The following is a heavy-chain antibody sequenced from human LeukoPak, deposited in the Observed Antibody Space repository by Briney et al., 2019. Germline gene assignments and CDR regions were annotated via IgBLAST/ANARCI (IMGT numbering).Heavy chain of an antibody. CDR2: ISGSGGST. CDR1: GFTFISYA. Sequence: GGPLRLSCAASGFTFISYAMSWVRQAPGKGLEWVSAISGSGGSTYYADSVKGRFTISRDNSKNTLYLQMNSLRAEDTAVYYCAKEEAWIQPEYGMDVWGQGTTVTVSS. CDR3: AKEEAWIQPEYGMDV. J-gene: IGHJ6*02. V-gene: IGHV3-23*01. D-gene: IGHD5-18*01.